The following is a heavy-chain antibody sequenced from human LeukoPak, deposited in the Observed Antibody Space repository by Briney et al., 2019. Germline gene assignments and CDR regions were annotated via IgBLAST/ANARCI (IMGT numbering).Heavy chain of an antibody. V-gene: IGHV4-61*02. CDR1: GGSISSGSYF. D-gene: IGHD6-13*01. Sequence: PSEPLSLTCTVSGGSISSGSYFWTWIRQPAGKALEWFGRINTGGSTYYNPSHKSRVTISEDTSKNLFSLKLSSVTAADTPVFYCAREGYTSSWYSGYYYFDYWGQGTLVTVSS. CDR3: AREGYTSSWYSGYYYFDY. CDR2: INTGGST. J-gene: IGHJ4*02.